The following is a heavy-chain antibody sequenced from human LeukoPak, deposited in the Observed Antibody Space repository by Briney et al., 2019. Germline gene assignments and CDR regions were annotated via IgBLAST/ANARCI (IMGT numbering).Heavy chain of an antibody. D-gene: IGHD3-22*01. CDR1: GFTFSSYS. CDR2: ISSSSSTI. V-gene: IGHV3-48*01. J-gene: IGHJ4*02. CDR3: ARGRTYFYDSSGHLR. Sequence: GGSLRLSCAASGFTFSSYSMNWVRQAPGKGLEWVSYISSSSSTIYYADSVKGRFTISRDNAKNSLYLQMNSLRAEDTAVYYCARGRTYFYDSSGHLRWGQGTLVTVSS.